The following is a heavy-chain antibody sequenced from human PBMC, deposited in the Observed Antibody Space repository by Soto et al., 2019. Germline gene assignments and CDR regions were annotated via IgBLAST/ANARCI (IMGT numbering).Heavy chain of an antibody. Sequence: PGESLKISCAASGFTFSSYAMSWVRQAPGKGLEWVSAISGSGGSTYYADSVKGRFTISRDNSKNTLYLQMNSLRAEDTAVYYCAKATGYSSSRSIDYWGQGTLVTVSS. CDR3: AKATGYSSSRSIDY. CDR2: ISGSGGST. CDR1: GFTFSSYA. J-gene: IGHJ4*02. D-gene: IGHD6-13*01. V-gene: IGHV3-23*01.